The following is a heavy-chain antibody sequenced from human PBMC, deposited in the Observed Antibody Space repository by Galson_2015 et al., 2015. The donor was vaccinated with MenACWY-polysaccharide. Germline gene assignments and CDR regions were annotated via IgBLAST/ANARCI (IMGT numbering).Heavy chain of an antibody. J-gene: IGHJ4*02. V-gene: IGHV3-21*01. Sequence: LEWVSSISSSSSYIYYADSVKGRFTISRDNAKNSLYLQMNSLRAEDTAVYYCAREIRRWLQFPDYWGQGTLVTVSS. CDR2: ISSSSSYI. CDR3: AREIRRWLQFPDY. D-gene: IGHD5-24*01.